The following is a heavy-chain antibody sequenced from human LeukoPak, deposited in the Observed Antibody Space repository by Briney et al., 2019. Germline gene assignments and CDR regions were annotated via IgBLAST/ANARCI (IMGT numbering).Heavy chain of an antibody. CDR3: ARWYSVGWNYYFDL. V-gene: IGHV4-34*01. D-gene: IGHD1-7*01. CDR2: IEHSGST. CDR1: GVSFTGYY. J-gene: IGHJ2*01. Sequence: PSETLSLTCAVYGVSFTGYYWNWIRQPPGKGLEWIGEIEHSGSTKYNPSLRSRVTISADTSKNQFSLKMSSVTAADTAVYYWARWYSVGWNYYFDLWGRGTLVTVSS.